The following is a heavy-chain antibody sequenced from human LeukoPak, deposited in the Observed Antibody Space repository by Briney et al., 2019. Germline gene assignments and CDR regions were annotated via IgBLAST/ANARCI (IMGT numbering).Heavy chain of an antibody. CDR3: ARDLRTYYYGSGSSL. CDR1: GYTFTSYG. J-gene: IGHJ2*01. V-gene: IGHV1-18*01. Sequence: GASVKVSCKASGYTFTSYGISWVRQAPGQGLEWMGWISAYNGNTNYSQKLQGRVTMTTDTSTSTAYMELRSLRSDDTAVYYCARDLRTYYYGSGSSLWGRGTLVTVSS. D-gene: IGHD3-10*01. CDR2: ISAYNGNT.